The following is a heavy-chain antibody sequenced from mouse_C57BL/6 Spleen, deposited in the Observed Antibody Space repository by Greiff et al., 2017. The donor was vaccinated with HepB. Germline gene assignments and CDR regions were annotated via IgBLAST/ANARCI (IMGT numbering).Heavy chain of an antibody. CDR3: ARGKGLLYGLDY. CDR1: GYAFTNYL. J-gene: IGHJ2*01. V-gene: IGHV1-54*01. CDR2: INPGSGGT. D-gene: IGHD1-1*02. Sequence: QVQLQQSGAELVRPGTSVKVSCKASGYAFTNYLIEWVKQRPGQGLEWIGVINPGSGGTNYNEKFKGKATLTADKSSSTAYMQLSSLTSEDSAVYFCARGKGLLYGLDYWGQGTTLTVSS.